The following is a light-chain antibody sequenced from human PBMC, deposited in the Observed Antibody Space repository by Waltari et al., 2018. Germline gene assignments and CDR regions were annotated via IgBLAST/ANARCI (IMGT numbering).Light chain of an antibody. V-gene: IGKV1-5*03. J-gene: IGKJ3*01. CDR3: QQYNSLFT. CDR2: KAS. Sequence: DIQMTQSPSTLSASVGDSVTINCRASQNINTYLAWYQQKPGKTTKLLISKASSLESGVPSRFSGSGSGIDFTLTISSLQPDDCATYFYQQYNSLFTFGPGTKVDVK. CDR1: QNINTY.